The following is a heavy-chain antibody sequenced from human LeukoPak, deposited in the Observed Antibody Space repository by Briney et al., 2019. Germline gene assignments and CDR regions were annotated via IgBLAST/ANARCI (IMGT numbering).Heavy chain of an antibody. CDR1: GFTFSSYW. CDR3: AKDIGIREHGMDV. J-gene: IGHJ6*02. CDR2: IKQDGSEK. Sequence: GGSLRLSCAASGFTFSSYWMSWVRQAPGKGLEWVANIKQDGSEKYYVDSVKGRFTISRDNAKNSLYLQMNSLRAEDTAVYYCAKDIGIREHGMDVWGQGTTVTVSS. D-gene: IGHD2/OR15-2a*01. V-gene: IGHV3-7*01.